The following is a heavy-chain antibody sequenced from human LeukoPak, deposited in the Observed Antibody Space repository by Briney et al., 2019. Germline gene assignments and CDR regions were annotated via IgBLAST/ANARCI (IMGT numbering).Heavy chain of an antibody. CDR2: ISWNGGST. CDR1: GFTFDDYA. D-gene: IGHD3-10*01. CDR3: AKDWGYASGTYYTL. Sequence: GGSLRLSCAASGFTFDDYAMHWVRQAPGKGLEWVSFISWNGGSTYYADSVKGRFTISRDNSKNTMYLQMNSLRAEDTAIYYCAKDWGYASGTYYTLWGQGTLVTVSS. J-gene: IGHJ4*02. V-gene: IGHV3-43D*04.